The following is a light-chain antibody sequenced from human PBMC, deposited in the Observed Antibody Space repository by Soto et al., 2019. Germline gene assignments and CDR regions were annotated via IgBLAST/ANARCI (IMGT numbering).Light chain of an antibody. CDR3: SSYTGSSPWV. Sequence: QSALTQPASVSGSPGQSITISCTGTSSDVGGYNYVSWYQQHPGKAPKLMIYEVSNRPSGVSNRFSGSKSGNTASLIISGLQAEDEADYYCSSYTGSSPWVFGGGTKVTVL. V-gene: IGLV2-14*01. J-gene: IGLJ3*02. CDR1: SSDVGGYNY. CDR2: EVS.